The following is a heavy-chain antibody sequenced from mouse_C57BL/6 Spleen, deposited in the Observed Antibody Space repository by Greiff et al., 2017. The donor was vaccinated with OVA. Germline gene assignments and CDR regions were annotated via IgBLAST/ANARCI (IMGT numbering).Heavy chain of an antibody. J-gene: IGHJ4*01. CDR3: VRVPMDY. V-gene: IGHV10-1*01. CDR1: GFSFNTYA. CDR2: IRSKSNNYAT. Sequence: DVMLVESGGGLVQPKGSLKLSCAASGFSFNTYAMNWVRQAPGKGLEWVARIRSKSNNYATYYADSVKDRFTISRDDSESMLYLQMNNLKTEDTAMYYCVRVPMDYWGQGTSVTVSS.